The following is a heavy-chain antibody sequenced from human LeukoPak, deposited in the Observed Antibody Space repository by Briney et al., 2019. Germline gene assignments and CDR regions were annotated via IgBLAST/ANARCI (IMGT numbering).Heavy chain of an antibody. D-gene: IGHD3-10*01. CDR1: GGSFSGYY. Sequence: PSETLSLTCAVYGGSFSGYYWSWIRQPPGKGLEWIGEINHSGSTNYNLSLKSRVTISVDTSKNQFSLRLSSVTAADTAVYYCARGRGHYYGSGSYYNEAWFDPWGQGTLVTVTS. CDR2: INHSGST. CDR3: ARGRGHYYGSGSYYNEAWFDP. J-gene: IGHJ5*02. V-gene: IGHV4-34*01.